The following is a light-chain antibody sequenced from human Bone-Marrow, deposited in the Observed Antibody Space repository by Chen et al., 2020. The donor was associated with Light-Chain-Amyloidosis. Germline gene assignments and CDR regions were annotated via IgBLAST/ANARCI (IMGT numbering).Light chain of an antibody. J-gene: IGLJ3*02. Sequence: SYVLTQPSSVSVAPGQTATIACGGNNIGATSVHWYQQTPGQAPLLVFYDDSDRPSGIPERLSCSNSGKTATLTISRVEAGDEADYYCQVWDRSSDRPVFGGGTKLTVL. CDR1: NIGATS. CDR2: DDS. CDR3: QVWDRSSDRPV. V-gene: IGLV3-21*02.